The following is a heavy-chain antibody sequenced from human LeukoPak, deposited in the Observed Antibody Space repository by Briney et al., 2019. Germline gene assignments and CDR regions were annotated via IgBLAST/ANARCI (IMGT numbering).Heavy chain of an antibody. D-gene: IGHD7-27*01. V-gene: IGHV3-30-3*01. J-gene: IGHJ4*02. CDR3: ARALPSPSGYFDY. Sequence: GGSLRLSCADSGFTFSSYAMHWVRQAPGKGLEWVAVISRDGTNKYHADSVKGRFTISRDNSKNTLFLQMNSLRAEDTAVYYCARALPSPSGYFDYWGQGTLVTVSS. CDR2: ISRDGTNK. CDR1: GFTFSSYA.